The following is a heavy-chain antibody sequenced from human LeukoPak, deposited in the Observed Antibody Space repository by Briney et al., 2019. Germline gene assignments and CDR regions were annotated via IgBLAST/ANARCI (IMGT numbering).Heavy chain of an antibody. CDR1: GFTFSSYA. CDR2: INQDGSEK. CDR3: ARRLPAAMSRVMDV. D-gene: IGHD2-2*01. V-gene: IGHV3-7*03. Sequence: PGGSLRLSCAASGFTFSSYAMSWVRQAPGKGLEWVANINQDGSEKYYVDSVKGRFTISRDNAKNSLYLQMNSLRAEDTAVYYCARRLPAAMSRVMDVWGKGTTVTVSS. J-gene: IGHJ6*03.